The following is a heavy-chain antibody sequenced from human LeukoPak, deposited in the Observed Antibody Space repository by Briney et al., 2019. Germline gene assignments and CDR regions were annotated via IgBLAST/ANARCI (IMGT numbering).Heavy chain of an antibody. J-gene: IGHJ3*02. CDR3: TRDQATFDI. CDR1: GFTFTTYV. CDR2: IRGDNGAT. V-gene: IGHV1-18*01. Sequence: GASVKVSCKASGFTFTTYVSWVRQAPGQGLEWMGWIRGDNGATFYANELRGRLTMTTDTSTSTVYMELRSLKSDDTAIYYCTRDQATFDIWGQGTMVTVTS.